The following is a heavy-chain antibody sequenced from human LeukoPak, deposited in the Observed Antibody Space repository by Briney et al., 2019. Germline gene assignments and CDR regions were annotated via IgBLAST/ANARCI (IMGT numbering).Heavy chain of an antibody. CDR2: IYYSGST. CDR1: GGSISSGGYS. J-gene: IGHJ3*02. V-gene: IGHV4-31*03. CDR3: ARGAGTTYGAFDI. D-gene: IGHD1-7*01. Sequence: PSETLSLTCTVSGGSISSGGYSWSWIRQHPGKGLEWIGYIYYSGSTYYNPSLKSRVTISVDTSKNQFSLKLSSVTAADTAVYYCARGAGTTYGAFDIWGQGTMVTVSS.